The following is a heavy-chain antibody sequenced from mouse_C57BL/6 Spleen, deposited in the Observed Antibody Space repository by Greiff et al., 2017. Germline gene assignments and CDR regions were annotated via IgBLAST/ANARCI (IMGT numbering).Heavy chain of an antibody. D-gene: IGHD1-1*01. Sequence: EVQLQQSGTVLARPGASVKMSCKTSGYTFTSYWMHWVKQRPGQGLEWIGAIYPGNSDTSYNQKFKGKGKLTAVTSASTAYMELSSLTNEDSAVYYCTRSPDYYGSSYYFDYWGQGTTLTVSS. J-gene: IGHJ2*01. CDR2: IYPGNSDT. CDR3: TRSPDYYGSSYYFDY. V-gene: IGHV1-5*01. CDR1: GYTFTSYW.